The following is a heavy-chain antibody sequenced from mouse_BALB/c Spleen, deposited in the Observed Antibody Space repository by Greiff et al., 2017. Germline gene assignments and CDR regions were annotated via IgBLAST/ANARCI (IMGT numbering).Heavy chain of an antibody. D-gene: IGHD2-14*01. V-gene: IGHV5-17*02. CDR2: ISSGSSTI. CDR1: GFTFSSFG. Sequence: EVKLMESGGGLVQPGGSRKLSCAASGFTFSSFGMHWVRQAPEKGLEWVAYISSGSSTIYSADTVKGRFTISRDNPKNTLFLQMTSLRSEDTAMYYCARPAAYYRYSYAMDYWGQGTSVTVSS. CDR3: ARPAAYYRYSYAMDY. J-gene: IGHJ4*01.